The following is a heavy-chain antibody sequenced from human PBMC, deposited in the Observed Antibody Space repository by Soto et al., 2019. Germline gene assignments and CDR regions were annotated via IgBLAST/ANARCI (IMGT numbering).Heavy chain of an antibody. V-gene: IGHV3-21*01. Sequence: EVQLVESGGGLVKPGGSLRLSCAASGFTFSSYSMNWVRQAPGKGLEWVSSISSSSSYIYYADSVKGRFTSSRDNAKNSLYLQMNSLRAEDTAVYYCARDRRRGSYGYYSYGMDVWGQGTPVTVSS. J-gene: IGHJ6*02. CDR1: GFTFSSYS. D-gene: IGHD3-16*01. CDR2: ISSSSSYI. CDR3: ARDRRRGSYGYYSYGMDV.